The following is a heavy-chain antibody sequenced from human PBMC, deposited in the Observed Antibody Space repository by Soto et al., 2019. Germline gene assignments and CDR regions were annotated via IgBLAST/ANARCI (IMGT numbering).Heavy chain of an antibody. J-gene: IGHJ6*03. V-gene: IGHV1-3*01. CDR3: ARGTPAAGTDYYYYMDV. CDR2: INAGNGNT. CDR1: GYTFTSYA. D-gene: IGHD6-13*01. Sequence: ASVKVSCKASGYTFTSYAMHWVRQAPGQRLEWMGWINAGNGNTKYSQKFRGRVTITRDTSASTAYMELSSLRSEDTAVYYCARGTPAAGTDYYYYMDVWGKGTTVTVSS.